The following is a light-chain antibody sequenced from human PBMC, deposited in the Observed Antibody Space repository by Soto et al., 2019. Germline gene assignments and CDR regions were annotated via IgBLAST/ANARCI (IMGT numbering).Light chain of an antibody. Sequence: QSVLTQPPSVSGAPGQRVTISCTGSSSNIGAGYDVHWYQQLPETAPKLLIYGNSNRPSGVPDRFSGSKSGTSASLAITGLQAEDEADYYCQSYDSSLSGSVFGGGTNLTVL. V-gene: IGLV1-40*01. CDR1: SSNIGAGYD. CDR3: QSYDSSLSGSV. CDR2: GNS. J-gene: IGLJ2*01.